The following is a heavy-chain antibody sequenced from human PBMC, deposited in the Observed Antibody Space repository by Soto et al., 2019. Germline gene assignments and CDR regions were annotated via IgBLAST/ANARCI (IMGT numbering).Heavy chain of an antibody. V-gene: IGHV1-2*04. D-gene: IGHD2-8*01. CDR3: ARGDSTDCSNGVCSFFYNHDMDV. CDR1: GYSFTDYH. Sequence: ASVKVSCKAPGYSFTDYHIHWVRQAPGQGLEWLGRINPKSGGTSTAQKFQGWVTMTTDTSISTASMELTRLTSDDTAIYYCARGDSTDCSNGVCSFFYNHDMDVLCQGTTVTVSS. CDR2: INPKSGGT. J-gene: IGHJ6*02.